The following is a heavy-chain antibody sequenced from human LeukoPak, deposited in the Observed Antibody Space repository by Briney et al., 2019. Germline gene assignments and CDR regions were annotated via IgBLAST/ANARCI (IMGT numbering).Heavy chain of an antibody. V-gene: IGHV3-7*01. J-gene: IGHJ4*02. Sequence: PGGSLRLSCAASGFTFSSYWMSWVRQAPGKGLEWVANIKQDGSEKYYVDSVKGRFTISRDNAKNSLYLQMNSLGAEDTAVYYCARRTNYCSSTSCYMYYFDYWGQGTLVTVSS. CDR3: ARRTNYCSSTSCYMYYFDY. CDR1: GFTFSSYW. D-gene: IGHD2-2*02. CDR2: IKQDGSEK.